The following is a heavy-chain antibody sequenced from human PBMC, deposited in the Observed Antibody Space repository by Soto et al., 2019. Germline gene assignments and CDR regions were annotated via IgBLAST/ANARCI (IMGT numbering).Heavy chain of an antibody. J-gene: IGHJ3*02. CDR2: MNPNSGNT. V-gene: IGHV1-8*01. Sequence: ASVKVSCKASGYTFTSYDINWVRQATGQGLEWMGWMNPNSGNTGYAQKFQGRVTMTRNTSISTAYMELSSLRSEDTAVYYRAKVTTDDDAFDIWGQGTMVTVSS. CDR3: AKVTTDDDAFDI. CDR1: GYTFTSYD. D-gene: IGHD4-17*01.